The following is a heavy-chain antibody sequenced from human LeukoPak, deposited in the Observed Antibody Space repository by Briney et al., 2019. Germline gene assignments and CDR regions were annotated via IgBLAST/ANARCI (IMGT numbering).Heavy chain of an antibody. CDR2: INPSGGST. V-gene: IGHV1-46*01. CDR3: ARDAAMAKNGEYYFDY. CDR1: GYTFTSYY. J-gene: IGHJ4*02. D-gene: IGHD5-24*01. Sequence: ASVKVSCKASGYTFTSYYMHWVRQAPGQGLEWMGIINPSGGSTSYAQKFQGRVTMTRDTSTSTVYMELSSLRSEETAVYYCARDAAMAKNGEYYFDYWGQGTLVTVSS.